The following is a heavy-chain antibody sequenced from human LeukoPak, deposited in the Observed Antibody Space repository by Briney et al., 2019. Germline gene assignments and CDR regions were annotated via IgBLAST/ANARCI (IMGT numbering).Heavy chain of an antibody. J-gene: IGHJ4*02. CDR1: GYTFTGYY. CDR2: INPNSGGT. Sequence: ASVKVSCEASGYTFTGYYMHWVRQAPGQGLEWMGWINPNSGGTNYAQKFQGRVTTTRDTSISTAYMELSRLRSDDTAVYYCARNQWPSSSWYFVDYWGQGTLVTVSS. D-gene: IGHD6-13*01. CDR3: ARNQWPSSSWYFVDY. V-gene: IGHV1-2*02.